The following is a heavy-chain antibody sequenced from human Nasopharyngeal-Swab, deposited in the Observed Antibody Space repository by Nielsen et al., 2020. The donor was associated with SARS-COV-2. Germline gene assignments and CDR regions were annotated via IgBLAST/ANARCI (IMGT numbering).Heavy chain of an antibody. J-gene: IGHJ4*02. CDR2: INPSTDST. Sequence: ASVKVSCKASGYKFTSYYIHWVRQAPGQGLEWMGLINPSTDSTNYAQKFQGRVALTRDTSTNTVYMDLSSLTSEDTALYFCARSFDNDDRFDFWGQGTLVTVSS. CDR3: ARSFDNDDRFDF. V-gene: IGHV1-46*01. CDR1: GYKFTSYY. D-gene: IGHD3-9*01.